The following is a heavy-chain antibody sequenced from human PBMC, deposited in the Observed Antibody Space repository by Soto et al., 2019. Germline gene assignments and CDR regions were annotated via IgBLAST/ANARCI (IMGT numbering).Heavy chain of an antibody. D-gene: IGHD2-8*01. Sequence: TGGSLRLSCSASGFSFSSYAMSWVRQAPEKGLEWVSAISGSGDYTYYADSVKGRFTISRDNSKNTLYLQMDSLRVEDTSVYYCAKTNTYYFDYWGQGT. J-gene: IGHJ4*02. CDR3: AKTNTYYFDY. V-gene: IGHV3-23*01. CDR2: ISGSGDYT. CDR1: GFSFSSYA.